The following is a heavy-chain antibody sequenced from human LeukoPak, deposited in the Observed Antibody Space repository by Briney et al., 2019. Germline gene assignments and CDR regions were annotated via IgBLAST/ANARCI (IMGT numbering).Heavy chain of an antibody. J-gene: IGHJ5*02. CDR2: IYYSGSI. CDR1: GVSISSYY. V-gene: IGHV4-59*08. D-gene: IGHD3-22*01. Sequence: SETLSLTCTVSGVSISSYYWSWIRQSPGKGLEWIGYIYYSGSINYNPSLKSRVTISVDTSKNQFSLKLSSVTAADTAVYYCARHPSPPGSIENWFDPWGQGTLVTVSS. CDR3: ARHPSPPGSIENWFDP.